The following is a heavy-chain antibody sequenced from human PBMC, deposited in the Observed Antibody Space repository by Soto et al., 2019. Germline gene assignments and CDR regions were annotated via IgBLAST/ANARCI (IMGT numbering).Heavy chain of an antibody. J-gene: IGHJ2*01. D-gene: IGHD3-22*01. CDR1: GFTFSSYA. CDR3: ARDRNPLYYHDTSGRFFDL. V-gene: IGHV3-30-3*01. CDR2: ISYDGSNK. Sequence: QVQLVESGGGVVQPGRSLRLSCAASGFTFSSYAMHWVRQAPGKGLEWVAVISYDGSNKYYADSVKGRFTISRDNSKNTLYLQMNSLRAEDTAVYYCARDRNPLYYHDTSGRFFDLWGRGTLVTVSS.